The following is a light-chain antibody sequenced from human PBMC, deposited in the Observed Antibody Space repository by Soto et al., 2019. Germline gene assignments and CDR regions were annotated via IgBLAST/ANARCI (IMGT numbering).Light chain of an antibody. CDR3: QQRSDWPST. J-gene: IGKJ4*01. V-gene: IGKV3-11*01. Sequence: EIVLTQSPATLSLSPGDRATLSCRASQRVGSYLGWYQQRPGQAPRLLIYDASNRATGIPARFSGSGSGTDFTLTISSLEPEDFAVYYCQQRSDWPSTFGGGTTVEIK. CDR2: DAS. CDR1: QRVGSY.